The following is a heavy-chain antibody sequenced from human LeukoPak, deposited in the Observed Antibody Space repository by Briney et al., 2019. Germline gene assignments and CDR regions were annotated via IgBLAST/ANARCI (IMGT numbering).Heavy chain of an antibody. Sequence: SVNVSCKVSRRTLSRHAISWARQARGRGREWMGGNLPIFGTAIYAQKLQGRHTITADDSTSTAYMELSSLSSEDTPVYYCARVAPAASAAPPRYWFEPWGQGALVTASS. CDR2: NLPIFGTA. CDR1: RRTLSRHA. CDR3: ARVAPAASAAPPRYWFEP. D-gene: IGHD6-25*01. J-gene: IGHJ5*02. V-gene: IGHV1-69*13.